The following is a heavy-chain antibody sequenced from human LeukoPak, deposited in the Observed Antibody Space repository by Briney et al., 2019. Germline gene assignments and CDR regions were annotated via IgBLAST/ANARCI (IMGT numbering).Heavy chain of an antibody. J-gene: IGHJ4*02. CDR3: AREASCGGDCYFDY. D-gene: IGHD2-21*02. Sequence: SETLSLTCAVYGGSFSGYYWSWIRQPPGKGLEWIGEINHSGSTNYNPSLKSRVTISVDTSQNQFSLKLSSVTPEDTAVYYCAREASCGGDCYFDYWGQGTLVTVSS. CDR1: GGSFSGYY. CDR2: INHSGST. V-gene: IGHV4-34*01.